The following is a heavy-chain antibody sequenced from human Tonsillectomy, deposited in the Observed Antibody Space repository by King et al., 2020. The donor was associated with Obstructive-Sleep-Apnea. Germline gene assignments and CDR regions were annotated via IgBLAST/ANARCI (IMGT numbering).Heavy chain of an antibody. CDR3: AKDGASGYRSGAFDI. J-gene: IGHJ3*02. Sequence: VQLVESGGGLVQPGRSLRLSCAASGFTFDDYGLHWVRQGPGKGLEWVSGITWSSGSIGYADSVKGRFTISRDNTKKSLYLQMNSLRPEDTALYYCAKDGASGYRSGAFDIWGQETMVTISS. CDR1: GFTFDDYG. V-gene: IGHV3-9*01. CDR2: ITWSSGSI. D-gene: IGHD3-9*01.